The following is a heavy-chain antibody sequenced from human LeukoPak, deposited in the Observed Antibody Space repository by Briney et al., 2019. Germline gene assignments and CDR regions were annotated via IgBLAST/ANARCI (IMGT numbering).Heavy chain of an antibody. CDR2: INPNSGGT. V-gene: IGHV1-2*02. CDR1: GYTFTGYY. D-gene: IGHD3-10*01. J-gene: IGHJ3*02. Sequence: GASVKVSCKASGYTFTGYYMHWVRQAPGQGLEWMGWINPNSGGTNYAQKFQGRVTMTRDTSISTAYMELSRLRSDDTAVYYCATPLWFGELFRPDGAFDIWGQGTMVTVSS. CDR3: ATPLWFGELFRPDGAFDI.